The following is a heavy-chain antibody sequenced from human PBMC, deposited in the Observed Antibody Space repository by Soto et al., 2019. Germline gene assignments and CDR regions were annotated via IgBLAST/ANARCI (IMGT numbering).Heavy chain of an antibody. CDR2: IKSKTDGGTT. Sequence: GGSLRISCSTSGFTFGDYGMTWFRQAPGKGLEWVGLIKSKTDGGTTDYAASAKGRFTISRDDSKNTLYLQMNSLKTEDTAVYYCTTDLKYCGGDCSDYWGHGTLVTVSS. CDR3: TTDLKYCGGDCSDY. CDR1: GFTFGDYG. J-gene: IGHJ4*01. D-gene: IGHD2-21*02. V-gene: IGHV3-15*01.